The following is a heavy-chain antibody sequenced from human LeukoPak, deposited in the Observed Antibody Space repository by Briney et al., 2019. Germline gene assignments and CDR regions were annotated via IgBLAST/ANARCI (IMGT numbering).Heavy chain of an antibody. V-gene: IGHV3-21*06. CDR3: AREGTALGRGYFDY. Sequence: GGSLRLSCAASGFTFGSYGMNWVRQAPGKGLEWVSSISSSSSSIYYADSVKGRFTISRDNARNSLYLQMNSLGAEDTAVFFCAREGTALGRGYFDYWGQGTLVTVSS. CDR2: ISSSSSSI. D-gene: IGHD5-18*01. CDR1: GFTFGSYG. J-gene: IGHJ4*02.